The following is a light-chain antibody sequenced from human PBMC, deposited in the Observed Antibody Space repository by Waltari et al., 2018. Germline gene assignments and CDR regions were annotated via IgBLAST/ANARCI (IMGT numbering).Light chain of an antibody. V-gene: IGLV2-14*03. CDR1: SSDVGGYNS. CDR2: DVS. Sequence: QSALTQPASVSGSPGQSITISCTGTSSDVGGYNSVAWYQRHPGRAPKVIISDVSDRPSGVSTRFSGSKSGNTASLTISGLQAEDEADYYCSSYTSSTTLVFGGGTKVTVL. CDR3: SSYTSSTTLV. J-gene: IGLJ2*01.